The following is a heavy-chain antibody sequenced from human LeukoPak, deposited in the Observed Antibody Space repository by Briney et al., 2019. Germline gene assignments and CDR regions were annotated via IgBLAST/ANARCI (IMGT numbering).Heavy chain of an antibody. Sequence: SETLSLTCTVSGGSMSGYFWSWIRQPPGKGLEWIGYIYYSGSTNYNPSLKSRVTISVDTSKNQFSLKLSSVTAADTAVYYCARSITSSWYGDFQHWGQGTLVTVST. CDR2: IYYSGST. CDR3: ARSITSSWYGDFQH. J-gene: IGHJ1*01. CDR1: GGSMSGYF. D-gene: IGHD6-13*01. V-gene: IGHV4-59*01.